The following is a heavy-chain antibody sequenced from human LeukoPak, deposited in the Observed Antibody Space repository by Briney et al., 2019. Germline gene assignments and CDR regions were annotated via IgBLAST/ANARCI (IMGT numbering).Heavy chain of an antibody. Sequence: GGSLRLSCAVSGFTFSSYWMNWVRQAPGKGLEWVASIRQDGGEKSYVDSVKGRFTISRDNAKNSLYLQMNSLRAEDTAVYYCARDPRSYLNPRYYFDYWGQGTLVTVSS. CDR3: ARDPRSYLNPRYYFDY. V-gene: IGHV3-7*01. D-gene: IGHD1-26*01. J-gene: IGHJ4*02. CDR1: GFTFSSYW. CDR2: IRQDGGEK.